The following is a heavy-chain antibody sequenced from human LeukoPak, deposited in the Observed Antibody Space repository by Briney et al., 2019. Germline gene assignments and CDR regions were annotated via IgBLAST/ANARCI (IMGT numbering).Heavy chain of an antibody. J-gene: IGHJ4*02. CDR1: GYTFTGYY. Sequence: GASVKVSCKASGYTFTGYYMHWVRQAPGQGLEWMGWINPNSGGTNYAQKFQGRVTMTRDTSISTAYMELSRLRSDDTAVYYCARALWEDIVVVPAALNWGQGTLVTVSS. CDR3: ARALWEDIVVVPAALN. V-gene: IGHV1-2*02. D-gene: IGHD2-2*01. CDR2: INPNSGGT.